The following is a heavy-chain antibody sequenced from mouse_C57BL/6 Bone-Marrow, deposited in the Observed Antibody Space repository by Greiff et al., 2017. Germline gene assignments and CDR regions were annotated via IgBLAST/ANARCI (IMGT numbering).Heavy chain of an antibody. V-gene: IGHV1-54*01. CDR2: INPGSGGT. CDR3: AGDYYGSSSYYYAMDY. J-gene: IGHJ4*01. CDR1: GYAFTNYL. Sequence: QVQLQQSGAELARPGTSVTVSCKASGYAFTNYLLEWVKQRPGQGLEWIGVINPGSGGTNYNENFKGKATLTADKSSSTAYMQLSSLTLEASTVYFCAGDYYGSSSYYYAMDYWGQGTSVTVSS. D-gene: IGHD1-1*01.